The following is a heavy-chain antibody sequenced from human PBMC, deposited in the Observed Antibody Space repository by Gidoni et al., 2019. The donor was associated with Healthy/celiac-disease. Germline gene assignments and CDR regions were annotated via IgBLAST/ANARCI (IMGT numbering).Heavy chain of an antibody. J-gene: IGHJ4*02. Sequence: QVQLVESGGGVVQPGGSLRLSCASSGFTFRSYGMHWVRQAPGKGLEWVALIRYDGSNKYYADSLKGRFTISRDNSKNTLYLQMNSLRAEDTAVYYCAKELNYYGSGSYPDYWGQGTLVTVSS. CDR2: IRYDGSNK. D-gene: IGHD3-10*01. CDR3: AKELNYYGSGSYPDY. V-gene: IGHV3-30*02. CDR1: GFTFRSYG.